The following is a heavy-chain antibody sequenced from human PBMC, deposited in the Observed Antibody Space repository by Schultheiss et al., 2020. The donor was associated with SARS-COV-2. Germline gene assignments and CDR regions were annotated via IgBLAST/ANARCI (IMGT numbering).Heavy chain of an antibody. CDR1: GGSISSYY. CDR3: AREGYYFDY. Sequence: SETLSLTCTVSGGSISSYYWSWIRQPPGKGLEWIGYIYYSGSTYYNPSLKSRVTISVDTSKNQFSLKLSSVTAADTAVYYCAREGYYFDYWGQGTLVTVSS. CDR2: IYYSGST. J-gene: IGHJ4*02. V-gene: IGHV4-59*12.